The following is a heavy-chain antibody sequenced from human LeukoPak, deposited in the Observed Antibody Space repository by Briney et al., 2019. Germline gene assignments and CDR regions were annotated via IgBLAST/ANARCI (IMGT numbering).Heavy chain of an antibody. J-gene: IGHJ4*02. CDR3: ARDRFPYYYDSSGYYYFDY. CDR2: IIPIFGTA. D-gene: IGHD3-22*01. V-gene: IGHV1-69*05. CDR1: GGTFSSYA. Sequence: SVKVSCKASGGTFSSYAISWVRQAPGQGLEWMGRIIPIFGTANYAQKFQGRVTITTDESTSTAYMKLSSLRSEDTAVYYCARDRFPYYYDSSGYYYFDYWGQGTLVTVSS.